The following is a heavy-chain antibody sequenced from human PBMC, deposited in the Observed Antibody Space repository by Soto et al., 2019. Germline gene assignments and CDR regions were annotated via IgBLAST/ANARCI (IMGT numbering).Heavy chain of an antibody. Sequence: SETLSLTCTFSGCSISSSSYYLGWIRQPPGKGLEWIGSIYYSGSTYYNPSLKSRVTISVDTSKNQFSLKLSSVTAADTAVYYCARHASKGRSPTSTYGRDVWAQGTTVTSP. CDR1: GCSISSSSYY. V-gene: IGHV4-39*01. J-gene: IGHJ6*02. CDR3: ARHASKGRSPTSTYGRDV. D-gene: IGHD6-6*01. CDR2: IYYSGST.